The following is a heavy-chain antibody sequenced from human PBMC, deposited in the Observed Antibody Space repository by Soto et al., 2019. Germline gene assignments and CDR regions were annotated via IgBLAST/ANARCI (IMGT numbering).Heavy chain of an antibody. D-gene: IGHD3-3*01. V-gene: IGHV1-46*01. CDR1: GYTFTSYY. CDR2: INPSGGST. J-gene: IGHJ3*02. CDR3: ARDSSGYYDFWSGYYPRGDAFDI. Sequence: QVQLVQSGAEVKKPGASVKVSCKASGYTFTSYYMHWVRQAPGQGLEWMGIINPSGGSTSYAQKFQGRVTMTRETSTSTVYMELSSLRSEDTAVYYCARDSSGYYDFWSGYYPRGDAFDIWGQGTMVTVSS.